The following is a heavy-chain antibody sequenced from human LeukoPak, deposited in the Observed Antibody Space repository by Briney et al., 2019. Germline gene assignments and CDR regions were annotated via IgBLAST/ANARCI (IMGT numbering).Heavy chain of an antibody. CDR3: ARQRGRYYYDSSGYRPTVAFDI. J-gene: IGHJ3*02. CDR2: IYYSGST. CDR1: GGSISSYY. V-gene: IGHV4-59*01. D-gene: IGHD3-22*01. Sequence: PSETLSLTCTVSGGSISSYYWSWIRQPPGKGLEWIGYIYYSGSTNYNPSLKSRVTISVDTSKNQFSLKLSSVTAADTAVYYCARQRGRYYYDSSGYRPTVAFDIWGQGTMVTVSS.